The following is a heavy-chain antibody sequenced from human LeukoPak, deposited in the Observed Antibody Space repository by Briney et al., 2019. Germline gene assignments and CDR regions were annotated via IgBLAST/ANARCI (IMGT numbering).Heavy chain of an antibody. Sequence: ASVKVSFKVSGYTLTEFSMHWVRQAPGKGLEGVGGFDPQDGGTIYTQKFQGRVTVTEDTSTDPAYLELSSLRSEDTAVYYCAGRSSGWDYFDYWGQGTLVTVSS. CDR2: FDPQDGGT. J-gene: IGHJ4*02. V-gene: IGHV1-24*01. D-gene: IGHD6-19*01. CDR3: AGRSSGWDYFDY. CDR1: GYTLTEFS.